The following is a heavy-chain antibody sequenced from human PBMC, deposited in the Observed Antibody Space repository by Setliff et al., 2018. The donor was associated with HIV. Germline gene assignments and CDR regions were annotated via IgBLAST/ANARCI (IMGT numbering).Heavy chain of an antibody. CDR2: ISAYNGNT. CDR3: ARDTNLIYDSSGYYPYTFDY. CDR1: GYTFTSYG. J-gene: IGHJ4*02. D-gene: IGHD3-22*01. Sequence: GASVKVSCKASGYTFTSYGISWVRQAPGQGLEWMGWISAYNGNTNYAQKLQGRVTMTTDTSTSTAYMELRSLRSDDTAVYYCARDTNLIYDSSGYYPYTFDYWGQGTLVTVSS. V-gene: IGHV1-18*01.